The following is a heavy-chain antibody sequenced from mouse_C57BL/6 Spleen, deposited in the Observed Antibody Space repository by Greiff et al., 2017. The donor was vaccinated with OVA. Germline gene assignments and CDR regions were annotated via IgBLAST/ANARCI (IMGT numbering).Heavy chain of an antibody. V-gene: IGHV2-9*01. CDR3: AKRGTDYAMDY. D-gene: IGHD3-3*01. J-gene: IGHJ4*01. Sequence: VMLVESGPGLVAPSQSLSITCTVSGYSLTSYGVDWVRQPPGQGLEWLGVICGGGSTNYKTAIVYRTSIRKDNSKSQVFLKMNSLQSDDTAMYYCAKRGTDYAMDYWGQGTSVTVSS. CDR2: ICGGGST. CDR1: GYSLTSYG.